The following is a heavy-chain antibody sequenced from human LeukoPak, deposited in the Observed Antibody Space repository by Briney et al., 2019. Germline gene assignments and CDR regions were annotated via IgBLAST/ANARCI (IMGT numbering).Heavy chain of an antibody. J-gene: IGHJ4*02. CDR3: ARDQPTIRFPYFDY. V-gene: IGHV1-69*06. D-gene: IGHD5-24*01. Sequence: GASVKVSCKASGGTFSSYAIWWVRQAPGQGHEWMGRIIPIFGTANYAQKFQGRVTITADKSTSTAYMELSSLRSEDTAVYYCARDQPTIRFPYFDYWGQGTLVTVSS. CDR1: GGTFSSYA. CDR2: IIPIFGTA.